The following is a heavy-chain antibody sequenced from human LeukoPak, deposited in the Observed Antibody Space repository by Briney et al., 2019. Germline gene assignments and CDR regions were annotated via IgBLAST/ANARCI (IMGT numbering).Heavy chain of an antibody. CDR2: IIPIFGTA. Sequence: SVKVSCKASGGTFSSYAISWVRQAPGQGLEWMGRIIPIFGTANYAQRFQGRVTITTDESTSTAYMELSSLRSEDTAVYYCARDLDYYYYMDVWGKGTTVTVSS. CDR1: GGTFSSYA. J-gene: IGHJ6*03. CDR3: ARDLDYYYYMDV. V-gene: IGHV1-69*05.